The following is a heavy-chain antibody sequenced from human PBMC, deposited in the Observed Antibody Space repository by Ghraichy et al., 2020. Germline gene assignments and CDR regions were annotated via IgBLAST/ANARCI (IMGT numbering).Heavy chain of an antibody. D-gene: IGHD3-3*01. Sequence: GGSLRLSCAAYGFTFSSYGMNWVRQAPGKGLESISYISPSSSTIYYADSVKGRFTISRDNAKNSLYLQLNSLRDEDTAVYYCARGTYMVSGVIITNFDYWGQGTLVTVSS. CDR3: ARGTYMVSGVIITNFDY. V-gene: IGHV3-48*02. CDR2: ISPSSSTI. J-gene: IGHJ4*02. CDR1: GFTFSSYG.